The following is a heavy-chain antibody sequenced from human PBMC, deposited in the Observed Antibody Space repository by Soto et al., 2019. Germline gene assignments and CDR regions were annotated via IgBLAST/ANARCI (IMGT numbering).Heavy chain of an antibody. Sequence: ASVKVSCKASGYTFTSYGISWVRQAPGQGLEWMGWISAYNGNTNYAQKLQGRVTMTTDTSTSTAYMELRSLRSDDTAVYYCARAPSIVGATTTWFDPWGQGTLVTVS. D-gene: IGHD1-26*01. CDR2: ISAYNGNT. V-gene: IGHV1-18*01. CDR1: GYTFTSYG. J-gene: IGHJ5*02. CDR3: ARAPSIVGATTTWFDP.